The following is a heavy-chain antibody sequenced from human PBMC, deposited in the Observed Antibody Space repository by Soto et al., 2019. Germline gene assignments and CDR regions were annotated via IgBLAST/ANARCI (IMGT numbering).Heavy chain of an antibody. CDR3: ARRLGLLVTPIPGY. CDR1: GYTFTGYH. CDR2: INPNSGVT. V-gene: IGHV1-2*02. J-gene: IGHJ4*02. D-gene: IGHD2-21*02. Sequence: QVQLVQSGAEVKKPGASVKVSCKASGYTFTGYHMHWVRQAPGQVLEWMGWINPNSGVTIYAQRVQGRVIMTRATPITKAYKELSRLTSEDTAVYYCARRLGLLVTPIPGYWGQGTLVTVSS.